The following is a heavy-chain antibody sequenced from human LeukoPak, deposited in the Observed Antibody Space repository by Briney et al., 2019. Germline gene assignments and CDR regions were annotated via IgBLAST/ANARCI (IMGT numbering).Heavy chain of an antibody. CDR2: INPNSGGT. Sequence: ASEKVSCKASGYTFTGYYMHWVRQAPGQGLEWMGWINPNSGGTNYAQKFQGRVTMTRDTSISTAYMELSRLRSDDTAVYYCARGGVTGYSYGYIDYWGQGTLVTVSS. V-gene: IGHV1-2*02. J-gene: IGHJ4*02. CDR1: GYTFTGYY. D-gene: IGHD5-18*01. CDR3: ARGGVTGYSYGYIDY.